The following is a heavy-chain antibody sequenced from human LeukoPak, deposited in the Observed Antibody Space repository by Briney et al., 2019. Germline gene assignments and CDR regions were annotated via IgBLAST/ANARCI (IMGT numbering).Heavy chain of an antibody. D-gene: IGHD6-13*01. CDR3: AKAKEDFSSSWSYNDH. V-gene: IGHV3-30*18. CDR1: GFTFSSYG. Sequence: PGRSLRLSCAASGFTFSSYGMHWVRQAPGKGLEWVAVISYDGSNKYYADSVKGRFTISRDNSKNTLYLQMNSLRAEDTAVYYCAKAKEDFSSSWSYNDHWGQGTLVTVSS. CDR2: ISYDGSNK. J-gene: IGHJ4*02.